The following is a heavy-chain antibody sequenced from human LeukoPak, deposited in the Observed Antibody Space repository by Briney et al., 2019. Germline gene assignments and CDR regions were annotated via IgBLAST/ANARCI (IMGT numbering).Heavy chain of an antibody. D-gene: IGHD5-12*01. CDR2: IGSNGGST. CDR3: AKVTRWPSITDY. V-gene: IGHV3-23*01. CDR1: GFTFSSFG. Sequence: GGSLRLSCAASGFTFSSFGMSWVRQAPGKGLEWVSGIGSNGGSTYYADSVRGRFTISRDNSQNTLYLQMNSLRAEDTAVYYCAKVTRWPSITDYWGQGTLVTVSS. J-gene: IGHJ4*02.